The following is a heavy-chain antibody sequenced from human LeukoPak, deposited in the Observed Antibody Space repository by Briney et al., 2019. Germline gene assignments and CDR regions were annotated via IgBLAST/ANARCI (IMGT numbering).Heavy chain of an antibody. CDR1: GFTVSSSY. D-gene: IGHD6-19*01. V-gene: IGHV3-53*01. Sequence: PGGSLRLSCAASGFTVSSSYMGWVRQAPGKGLEWVSMLYSGGTTYYADSVKGRFTISRDNSKNSLYLQMNSLRAEDTAVYYCARGHIAVAGHYGAGPSDSWGQGTLVTVSS. J-gene: IGHJ4*02. CDR3: ARGHIAVAGHYGAGPSDS. CDR2: LYSGGTT.